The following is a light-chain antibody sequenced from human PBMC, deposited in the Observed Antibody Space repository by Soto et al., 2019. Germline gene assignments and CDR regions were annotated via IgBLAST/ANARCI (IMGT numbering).Light chain of an antibody. CDR1: QSINSY. V-gene: IGKV1-39*01. J-gene: IGKJ5*01. Sequence: DIQMTQSPSSLSASVGDRVTITCRASQSINSYLNWYQQEPGKAPKFLIYAASSLQSGVPSRFSGSGSGTDFTLTVSSLQPEDFATYYCQQSYSTPFTFGQGTRLEI. CDR3: QQSYSTPFT. CDR2: AAS.